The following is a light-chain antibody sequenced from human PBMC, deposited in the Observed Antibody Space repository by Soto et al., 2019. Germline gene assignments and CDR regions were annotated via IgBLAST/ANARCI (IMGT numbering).Light chain of an antibody. CDR3: SSYTSSITPYV. CDR1: ITDIGAYNY. J-gene: IGLJ1*01. V-gene: IGLV2-14*01. Sequence: QSALTQPASVSGSPGQSITICCTGTITDIGAYNYVSWYQQHPGKAPKLLIYGVSSRPSGVSNRFSGSKSGNAAYLTISGLQADDEAEYYCSSYTSSITPYVFGTGTKLTVL. CDR2: GVS.